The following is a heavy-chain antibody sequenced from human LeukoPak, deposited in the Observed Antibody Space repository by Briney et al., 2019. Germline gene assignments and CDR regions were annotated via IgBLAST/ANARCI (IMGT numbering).Heavy chain of an antibody. CDR1: GFTFSSYC. V-gene: IGHV3-7*01. D-gene: IGHD3-3*01. J-gene: IGHJ4*02. Sequence: GGSLRLSCAASGFTFSSYCMTWVRQAPGKGLEWLANIKQYGTEKVYVGSVKGRFTISRDNDKKSLYLQMNSLRAEDTAVYYCARVRAYYDFWSGRSGYWGQGTMVTVSS. CDR3: ARVRAYYDFWSGRSGY. CDR2: IKQYGTEK.